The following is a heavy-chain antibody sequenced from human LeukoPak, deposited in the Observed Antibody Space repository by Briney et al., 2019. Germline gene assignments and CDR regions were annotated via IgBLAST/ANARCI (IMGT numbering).Heavy chain of an antibody. D-gene: IGHD6-13*01. CDR1: GFTFSSYG. CDR2: ISYDGSNK. J-gene: IGHJ4*02. Sequence: GGSLRLSCAASGFTFSSYGMHWVRQAPGKGLEWVAVISYDGSNKYYADSVKGRFTISRDNSKNTLYLQMNSLTAEDTAVYYCASDRQQPVYNFDYWGQGTLVTVSS. CDR3: ASDRQQPVYNFDY. V-gene: IGHV3-30*03.